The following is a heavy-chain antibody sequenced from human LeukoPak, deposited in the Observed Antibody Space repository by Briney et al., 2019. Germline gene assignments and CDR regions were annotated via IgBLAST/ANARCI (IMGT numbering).Heavy chain of an antibody. CDR1: GGTFSSYA. CDR3: AITGYSSGWYLVGRLDY. CDR2: IIPIFGTA. Sequence: SVKVSCKASGGTFSSYAISWVRQAPGQGLEWMGGIIPIFGTANYAQKFQGRVTITADKSTSTAYMELSSLRSEDTAVYYCAITGYSSGWYLVGRLDYWGQGTLVTVSS. D-gene: IGHD6-19*01. J-gene: IGHJ4*02. V-gene: IGHV1-69*06.